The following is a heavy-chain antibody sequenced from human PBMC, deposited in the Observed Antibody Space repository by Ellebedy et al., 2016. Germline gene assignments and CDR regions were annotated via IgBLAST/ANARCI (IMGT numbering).Heavy chain of an antibody. CDR3: VRGARSSSSFFDF. V-gene: IGHV3-23*01. CDR2: ISGTGDST. D-gene: IGHD6-6*01. J-gene: IGHJ4*02. Sequence: GESLKISXAASGFTFSSYAMSWVRQAPGKRLEWVSAISGTGDSTFYPDSMKGRFTISRDNSKNTLYLQMNSLRVEDTAVYFCVRGARSSSSFFDFWGQGTLVTVSS. CDR1: GFTFSSYA.